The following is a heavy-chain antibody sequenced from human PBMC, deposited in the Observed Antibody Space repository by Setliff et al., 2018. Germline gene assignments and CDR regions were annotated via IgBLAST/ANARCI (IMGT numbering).Heavy chain of an antibody. CDR3: ARVESMVRGKNILRHFDY. V-gene: IGHV1-18*01. J-gene: IGHJ4*02. Sequence: ASVKVSCKASGYTFSNYGVTWVRQAPGQGLEWMGWVTDYNGNTKYAQNLQGRLTLTTDISTSTAYMELGSLTTDDTAVYYCARVESMVRGKNILRHFDYWGQGIQVTVSS. CDR1: GYTFSNYG. D-gene: IGHD3-10*01. CDR2: VTDYNGNT.